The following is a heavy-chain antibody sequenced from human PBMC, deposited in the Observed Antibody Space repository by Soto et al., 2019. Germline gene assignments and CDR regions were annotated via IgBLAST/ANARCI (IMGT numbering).Heavy chain of an antibody. D-gene: IGHD3-3*01. CDR2: IYYSGST. CDR1: GGSISSYY. V-gene: IGHV4-59*01. J-gene: IGHJ4*02. CDR3: ARAEDFWSGYYTGYDY. Sequence: SETLSLTCTVSGGSISSYYWSWIRQRPGKGLEWIGYIYYSGSTNYNPSLKSRVTISVDTPKNQFSLKLSSVTAADTAVYYCARAEDFWSGYYTGYDYWGQGTLVTVSS.